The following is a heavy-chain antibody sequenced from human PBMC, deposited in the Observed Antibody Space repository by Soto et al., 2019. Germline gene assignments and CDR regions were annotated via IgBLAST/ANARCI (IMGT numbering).Heavy chain of an antibody. CDR1: GFSLRTTGVG. CDR2: IYWNDDK. Sequence: QITLKESVPTLVEPTQTLTLTCTYSGFSLRTTGVGVGWIRQPPGKALEWLGIIYWNDDKRYRPSLKNTFTLDIDITSSQVVLTMSNMDPVDTATYYCAHTWGLPFDYWGQGTLVIVSS. D-gene: IGHD3-16*01. V-gene: IGHV2-5*01. CDR3: AHTWGLPFDY. J-gene: IGHJ4*02.